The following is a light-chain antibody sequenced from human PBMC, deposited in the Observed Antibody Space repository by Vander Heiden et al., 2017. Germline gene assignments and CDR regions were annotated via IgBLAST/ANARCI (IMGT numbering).Light chain of an antibody. V-gene: IGLV2-23*02. CDR3: CSYAGSSTYV. CDR2: EVS. J-gene: IGLJ1*01. CDR1: SSDGGSYNL. Sequence: QSALTQPASVSGSPRPSITISCTGTSSDGGSYNLVSWYQQHPGKAPKLMIYEVSKRPSGVSNRFSGSKSGNTASLTISGLQAEDEADYYCCSYAGSSTYVFGTGTKVTVL.